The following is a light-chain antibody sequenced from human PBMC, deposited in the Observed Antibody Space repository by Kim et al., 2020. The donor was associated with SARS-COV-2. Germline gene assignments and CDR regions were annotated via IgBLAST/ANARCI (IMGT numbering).Light chain of an antibody. CDR1: SSDVGGYDY. CDR3: CSHAGSYTWV. J-gene: IGLJ2*01. V-gene: IGLV2-11*01. Sequence: SALTQPRSVSGSPGQSVTISCTGTSSDVGGYDYVSWYQQHPGKAPKFIIYDVSKRPSGVPDRFSGSKSGNTASLTISGLQAEDEADYYCCSHAGSYTWVFGGGTQLTVL. CDR2: DVS.